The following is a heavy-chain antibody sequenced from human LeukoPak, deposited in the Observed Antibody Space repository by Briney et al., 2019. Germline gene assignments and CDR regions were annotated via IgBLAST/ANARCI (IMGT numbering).Heavy chain of an antibody. CDR2: IYSGGST. V-gene: IGHV3-66*01. J-gene: IGHJ4*02. CDR1: GFTVSSNY. D-gene: IGHD3-22*01. CDR3: VGSSGYYRGPFDY. Sequence: GGSLRLSCAASGFTVSSNYMSWVRQAPGKGLEWVSFIYSGGSTYYADSVRGRFTISRDNSKNTLYLQMNSLRAEDTAVYYCVGSSGYYRGPFDYWGQGTLVTVSS.